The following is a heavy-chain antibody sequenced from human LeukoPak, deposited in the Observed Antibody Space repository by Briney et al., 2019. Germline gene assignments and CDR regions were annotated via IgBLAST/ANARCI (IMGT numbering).Heavy chain of an antibody. CDR2: ISGSGGST. CDR3: AKSSSGWYYFDY. J-gene: IGHJ4*02. V-gene: IGHV3-23*01. D-gene: IGHD6-19*01. Sequence: QDGGSLRLSCAASGFTFSSYAMSWVRQAPGKGLEWVSAISGSGGSTYYADSVKGRFTISRDNSKNTLYLQMNSLRAEDTAVYYCAKSSSGWYYFDYWGQGTLVTVSS. CDR1: GFTFSSYA.